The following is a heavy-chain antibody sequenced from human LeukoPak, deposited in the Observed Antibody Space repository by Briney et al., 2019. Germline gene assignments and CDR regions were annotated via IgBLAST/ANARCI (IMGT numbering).Heavy chain of an antibody. V-gene: IGHV3-74*01. Sequence: GGSLRLSCAASGFTFSNYWMDWVRQAPGNGLVWVSRIHPDGKNTAYADSVKGRFTISRDNARNTLFLQMNSLRTEDAAVYYCATYVDTVRYDAFDVWGQGTMVTVSS. J-gene: IGHJ3*01. CDR1: GFTFSNYW. D-gene: IGHD5-18*01. CDR3: ATYVDTVRYDAFDV. CDR2: IHPDGKNT.